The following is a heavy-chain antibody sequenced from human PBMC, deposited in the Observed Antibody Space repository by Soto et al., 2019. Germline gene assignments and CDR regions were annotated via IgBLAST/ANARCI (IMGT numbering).Heavy chain of an antibody. CDR2: ISYDGRNE. D-gene: IGHD3-3*01. Sequence: QVQLVESGGGVVQPGRSLRLSCAASGFSFSAFGMHWVRQAPGKGLEWVGVISYDGRNEYYADSVRGRFTVSRDNSKSTLYLQMNSLRAEDTAVYYCAKSITTSVDSTGRGVVLDNWGPGHLVIVSS. CDR3: AKSITTSVDSTGRGVVLDN. V-gene: IGHV3-30*18. CDR1: GFSFSAFG. J-gene: IGHJ4*02.